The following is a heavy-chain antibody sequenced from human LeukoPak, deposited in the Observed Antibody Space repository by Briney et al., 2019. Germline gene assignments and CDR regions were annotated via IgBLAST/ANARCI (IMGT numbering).Heavy chain of an antibody. Sequence: GESLQISCKGSGSPFTTYWIAWVRQMPGKGLECMGIIYPGDSDTTYSPTFQGQVTLSADKSISTAYLQWDSLKASDTAIYYCARRGQYCSGASCYTTKYLDYWGQGTLVSVSS. CDR2: IYPGDSDT. CDR1: GSPFTTYW. J-gene: IGHJ4*02. D-gene: IGHD2-2*02. CDR3: ARRGQYCSGASCYTTKYLDY. V-gene: IGHV5-51*01.